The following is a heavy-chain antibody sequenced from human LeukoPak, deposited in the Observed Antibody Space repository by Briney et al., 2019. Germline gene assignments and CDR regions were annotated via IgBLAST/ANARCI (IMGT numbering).Heavy chain of an antibody. J-gene: IGHJ4*02. Sequence: PSETLSLTCTVSGGSISSYYWSWIRQPAGKGLEWTGRIYTSGRTNYNPSLKSRVTMSVDTSKKQFSLKLSSVTAADTAVYYCARDPQLGPFDYWGQGTLVTVSS. D-gene: IGHD6-6*01. V-gene: IGHV4-4*07. CDR2: IYTSGRT. CDR1: GGSISSYY. CDR3: ARDPQLGPFDY.